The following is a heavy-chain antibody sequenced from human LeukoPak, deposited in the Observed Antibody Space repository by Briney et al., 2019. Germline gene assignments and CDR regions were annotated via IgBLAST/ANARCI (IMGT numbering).Heavy chain of an antibody. Sequence: TGGSLRLSCAASGFTFSSYWMNWVRQAPGEGLEWVANIKQDGNEKYYVDSVKGRFTISRDNTKNSLYVQMNSLRVEDTAVYYCAKPITVSGATDAFDIWGQGTMVTVSS. J-gene: IGHJ3*02. CDR1: GFTFSSYW. V-gene: IGHV3-7*01. CDR2: IKQDGNEK. CDR3: AKPITVSGATDAFDI. D-gene: IGHD3-3*01.